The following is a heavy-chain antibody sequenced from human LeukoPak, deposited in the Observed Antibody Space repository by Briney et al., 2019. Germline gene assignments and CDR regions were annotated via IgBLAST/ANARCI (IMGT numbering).Heavy chain of an antibody. D-gene: IGHD2-2*01. CDR3: ARSSDIVVVPAAPPDY. Sequence: GGSLRLSCAASGFTFSSYSMNWVRQAPGKRLEWVSSISSSSSYIYYADSVKGRFTISRDNAKNSLYLQMNSLRAEDTAVYYCARSSDIVVVPAAPPDYWGQGTLVTVSS. V-gene: IGHV3-21*01. J-gene: IGHJ4*02. CDR2: ISSSSSYI. CDR1: GFTFSSYS.